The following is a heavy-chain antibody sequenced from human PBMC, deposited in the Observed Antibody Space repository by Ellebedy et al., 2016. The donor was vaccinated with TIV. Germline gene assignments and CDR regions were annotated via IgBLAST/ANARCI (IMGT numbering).Heavy chain of an antibody. CDR2: ISGSGGST. CDR3: AKCPGHYYDSSGYGFDY. J-gene: IGHJ4*02. CDR1: GFTFSSYA. Sequence: GGSLRLXXAASGFTFSSYAMSWVRQAPGKGLEWVSAISGSGGSTYYADSVKGRFTISRDNSKNTLYLQMNSLRAEDTAVYYCAKCPGHYYDSSGYGFDYWGQGTLVTVSS. V-gene: IGHV3-23*01. D-gene: IGHD3-22*01.